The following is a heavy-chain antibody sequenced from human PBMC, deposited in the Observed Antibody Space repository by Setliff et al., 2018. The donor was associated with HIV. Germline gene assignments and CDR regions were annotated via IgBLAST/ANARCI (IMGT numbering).Heavy chain of an antibody. Sequence: SETLSRTCTVSGVSISSGDYYWNWLRPHPGKGLEWIGYISSRGSTYYNPSLKSRITMSVDTSQNQVSQQLSSVTAADTAVYFCARLEKLDDISYFDYWGQGTLVTVSS. V-gene: IGHV4-31*03. J-gene: IGHJ4*02. D-gene: IGHD3-3*02. CDR1: GVSISSGDYY. CDR2: ISSRGST. CDR3: ARLEKLDDISYFDY.